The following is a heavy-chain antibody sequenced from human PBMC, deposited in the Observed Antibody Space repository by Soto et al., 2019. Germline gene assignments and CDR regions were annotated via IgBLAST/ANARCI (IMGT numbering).Heavy chain of an antibody. Sequence: PSETLSLTCTVSAASFSKYYWTWIRQSPGKGLEWIGYIYFNGNTNYNPSLKRRVTMSIDTSKKRFSLNLSSVTAADTAVYYCASVTFGGIVLAHWGQGALVTVSS. D-gene: IGHD3-16*01. CDR3: ASVTFGGIVLAH. V-gene: IGHV4-59*01. CDR2: IYFNGNT. J-gene: IGHJ4*02. CDR1: AASFSKYY.